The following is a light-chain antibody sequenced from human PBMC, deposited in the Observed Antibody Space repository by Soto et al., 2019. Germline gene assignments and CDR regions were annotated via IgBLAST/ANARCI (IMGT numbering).Light chain of an antibody. CDR1: QSVGTN. CDR2: RAS. V-gene: IGKV1-39*01. J-gene: IGKJ1*01. CDR3: QQSYSSPWT. Sequence: DLQMTQSPSSLSESVGDRVTISCRSSQSVGTNLNWYQQKPGTAPRLLISRASTVRSGVPPRFSGSGSGRDFTLTISSLRPEDIGTYFCQQSYSSPWTFGPGTRVEI.